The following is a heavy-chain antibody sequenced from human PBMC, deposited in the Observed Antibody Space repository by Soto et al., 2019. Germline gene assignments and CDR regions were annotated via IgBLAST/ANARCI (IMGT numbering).Heavy chain of an antibody. V-gene: IGHV3-23*01. CDR2: ISGGGGTT. Sequence: HWGSLRLACVVSGFTLSTYAMNGVRQAPGRGLEWVSGISGGGGTTYYAVSVKGRFTISRDNSKNTLSLQMNSLRVEDTAVYYCAKGSYAVTGLFDFWGQGTLVTVSS. D-gene: IGHD6-19*01. CDR3: AKGSYAVTGLFDF. CDR1: GFTLSTYA. J-gene: IGHJ4*02.